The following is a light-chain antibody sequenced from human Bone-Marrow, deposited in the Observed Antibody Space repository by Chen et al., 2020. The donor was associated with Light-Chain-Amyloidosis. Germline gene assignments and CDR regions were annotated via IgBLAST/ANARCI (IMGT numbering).Light chain of an antibody. CDR3: QSDDNSLSGNFV. CDR1: NSNIGASYD. J-gene: IGLJ1*01. CDR2: GNS. V-gene: IGLV1-40*01. Sequence: QSVLTQPPSLSGAPGQRVTISCTGSNSNIGASYDVHWYQQLPGTAPKLLIYGNSNRPSGGPDRFSGSKSDTSASLAITGLQAEDEADYYCQSDDNSLSGNFVFGTGTKVTVL.